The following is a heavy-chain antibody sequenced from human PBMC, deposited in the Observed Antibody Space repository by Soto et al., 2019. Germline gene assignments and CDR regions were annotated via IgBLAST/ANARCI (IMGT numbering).Heavy chain of an antibody. CDR2: ISATGGGT. CDR3: VKDRREGGNSAFYLDF. Sequence: PGGSLRLSCTASGFTFNNYAMSWVRQAPGKGLEWVSLISATGGGTYYADSVKGRFSISRDNSKNTLYLQMNSLRAEDTAVYYCVKDRREGGNSAFYLDFWGQGAKVTVSS. V-gene: IGHV3-23*01. D-gene: IGHD3-16*01. J-gene: IGHJ4*02. CDR1: GFTFNNYA.